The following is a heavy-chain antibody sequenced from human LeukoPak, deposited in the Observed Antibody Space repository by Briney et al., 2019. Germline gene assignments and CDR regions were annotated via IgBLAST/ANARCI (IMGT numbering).Heavy chain of an antibody. J-gene: IGHJ6*03. CDR1: GCTFSDYY. V-gene: IGHV3-11*01. CDR3: ARATIVRGNIGNDMDV. Sequence: GGSLRLSCAASGCTFSDYYMSWIRQAPGKGLEWVSYISHSGRTMYYADSVKGRFTISRDNAKNSLYLQMNSLRDGETAVYFCARATIVRGNIGNDMDVWGKGTTVTVSS. CDR2: ISHSGRTM. D-gene: IGHD3-10*01.